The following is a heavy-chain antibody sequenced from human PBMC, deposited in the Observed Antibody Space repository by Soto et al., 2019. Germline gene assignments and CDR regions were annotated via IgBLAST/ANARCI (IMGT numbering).Heavy chain of an antibody. Sequence: QLQLQESGPGLVKPSETLSLTCTVSGGSISSSSYYWGWIRQPPGKGLERIGSIYYSGSTYYNPSLKSRVTRSLDTPKSPFSMKLRSVTAADTAVYYCAANTHIVVVSAVKMPTWYFDLWGRGTLVTVSS. J-gene: IGHJ2*01. V-gene: IGHV4-39*01. CDR2: IYYSGST. CDR3: AANTHIVVVSAVKMPTWYFDL. D-gene: IGHD2-21*02. CDR1: GGSISSSSYY.